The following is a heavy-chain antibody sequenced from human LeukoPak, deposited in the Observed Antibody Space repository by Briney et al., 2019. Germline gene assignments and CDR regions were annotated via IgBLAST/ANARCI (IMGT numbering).Heavy chain of an antibody. Sequence: ASVKVSCKAAGYTFTSYYMHWVRQAPGQGLEWMGIINPSGGSTSYAQKFQGRVNMTRDTSTSTVYMELSSLRSEDTAVYYCARDPGGLDYYYYGMDVWGQGTTVTVSS. D-gene: IGHD4-23*01. CDR3: ARDPGGLDYYYYGMDV. V-gene: IGHV1-46*01. CDR2: INPSGGST. J-gene: IGHJ6*02. CDR1: GYTFTSYY.